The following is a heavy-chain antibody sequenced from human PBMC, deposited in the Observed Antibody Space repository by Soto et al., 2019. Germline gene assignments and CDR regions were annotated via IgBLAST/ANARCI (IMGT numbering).Heavy chain of an antibody. V-gene: IGHV3-33*01. J-gene: IGHJ4*02. Sequence: QVQLVESGGGVVQPGRSLRLSCAASGFTFSSYGMHWVRQAPGKGLEWVAVIWYDGSNKYYADSVKGRFTISRDNSKNPLYLQMNSLRAEDTAVYYCARDVHEAYVGFEYWGQGTLVTVSS. CDR2: IWYDGSNK. CDR1: GFTFSSYG. CDR3: ARDVHEAYVGFEY. D-gene: IGHD3-10*02.